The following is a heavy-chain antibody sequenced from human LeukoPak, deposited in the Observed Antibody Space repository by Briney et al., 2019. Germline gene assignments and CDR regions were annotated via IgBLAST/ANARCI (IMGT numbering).Heavy chain of an antibody. D-gene: IGHD1-1*01. V-gene: IGHV3-74*01. J-gene: IGHJ5*02. Sequence: GGSLRLSCAASGFTVSSNYMSWVRQAPGQGLVWVSHINGDGRITNYGDSVKGRFTISRDNAKNILYLQMNSLRAEDTALYYCARDSPRTGPWGQGILVTVSS. CDR2: INGDGRIT. CDR3: ARDSPRTGP. CDR1: GFTVSSNY.